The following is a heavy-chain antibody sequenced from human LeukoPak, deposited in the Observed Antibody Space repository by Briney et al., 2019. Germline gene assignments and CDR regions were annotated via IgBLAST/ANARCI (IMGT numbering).Heavy chain of an antibody. CDR2: MNPNSGKT. Sequence: AASVTVSCKASGYTFTSYDINWVRQAPGQGLEWMGWMNPNSGKTGYVQKFQGRVTMTRDTSISTAYMELSSLRSDDTAVYYCATSTSGYESGVAYWGQGTLVTVSS. V-gene: IGHV1-8*01. J-gene: IGHJ4*02. CDR1: GYTFTSYD. CDR3: ATSTSGYESGVAY. D-gene: IGHD5-12*01.